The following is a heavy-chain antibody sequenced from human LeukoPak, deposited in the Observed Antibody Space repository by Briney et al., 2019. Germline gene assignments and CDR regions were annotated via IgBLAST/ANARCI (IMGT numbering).Heavy chain of an antibody. CDR2: IYDSGST. CDR3: ARDARFGELVDY. CDR1: GGSIRSSYYY. Sequence: SETLSLTCTVSGGSIRSSYYYWGWIRQPPGKGLEWIGSIYDSGSTYYNPSLKSRVTISVDTSKNQFSLKLTSVTAADTAMYYCARDARFGELVDYWGRGTLVTVSS. V-gene: IGHV4-39*02. D-gene: IGHD3-10*01. J-gene: IGHJ4*02.